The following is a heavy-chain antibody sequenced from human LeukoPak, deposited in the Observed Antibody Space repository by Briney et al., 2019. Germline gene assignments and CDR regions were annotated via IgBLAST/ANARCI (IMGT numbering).Heavy chain of an antibody. J-gene: IGHJ6*03. CDR1: GFTFSSYA. Sequence: PGGSLRLSCAASGFTFSSYAMHWVRQAPGKGLEYVSAISSNGGSTYYANSVKGRFTISRDNSKNTLYLQMGSLRAEDMAVYYCARDRSSGDEGYYYYMDVWGKGTTVTISS. V-gene: IGHV3-64*01. D-gene: IGHD6-19*01. CDR3: ARDRSSGDEGYYYYMDV. CDR2: ISSNGGST.